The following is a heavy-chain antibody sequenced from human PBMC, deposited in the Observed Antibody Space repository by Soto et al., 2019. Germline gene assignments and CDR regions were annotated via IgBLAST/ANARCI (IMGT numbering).Heavy chain of an antibody. V-gene: IGHV1-46*01. D-gene: IGHD4-17*01. CDR1: GYTFTSYY. CDR3: ARGNYGDS. Sequence: QVHLVQSGAEVKKPGASVKVSCKASGYTFTSYYIQWVRQAPGQGLEWMGIINPTGGSTTYAQKFQSRVTITRYTSTSTVYMELSSLRSEDTAVYYCARGNYGDSWGQGTMVTVSS. J-gene: IGHJ3*01. CDR2: INPTGGST.